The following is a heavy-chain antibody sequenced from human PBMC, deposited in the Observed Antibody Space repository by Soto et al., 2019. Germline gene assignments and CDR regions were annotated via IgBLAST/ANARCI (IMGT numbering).Heavy chain of an antibody. V-gene: IGHV4-30-2*01. J-gene: IGHJ5*02. CDR2: IYHSGST. CDR3: ARVPSP. CDR1: GGSISSCGYS. Sequence: SETLSLTCAVSGGSISSCGYSWSWIRQPPGKGLEWIGYIYHSGSTYYNPSLKSRVTISVDRSKNQFSLKLSSVTAADTAVYYCARVPSPWGQGTLVTVSS.